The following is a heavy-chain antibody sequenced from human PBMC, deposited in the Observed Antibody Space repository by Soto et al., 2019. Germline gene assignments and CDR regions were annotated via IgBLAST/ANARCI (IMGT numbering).Heavy chain of an antibody. CDR2: VNQDRTQK. D-gene: IGHD1-26*01. CDR1: GFTFRRDW. V-gene: IGHV3-7*04. Sequence: PGESLRLSCALSGFTFRRDWMNWVRQAPEKGLEWVAHVNQDRTQKYYVDSVKGRFTIFRDNVKNSLYLQMNSLRVEDTAVYYCSGGVGDAVWGQGTLVTVSS. J-gene: IGHJ4*02. CDR3: SGGVGDAV.